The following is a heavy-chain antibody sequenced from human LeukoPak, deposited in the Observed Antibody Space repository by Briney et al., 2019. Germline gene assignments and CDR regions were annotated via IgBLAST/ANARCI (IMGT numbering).Heavy chain of an antibody. V-gene: IGHV4-39*07. Sequence: PSETLSLTCTVSGGSISSSSYYWGWIRQPPGKGLEWIGSIYYSGSTYYNPSLKSRVTISVDTSKNQFSLKLSSVTAADTAVYYCARDTTRFDYWGQGTLVTVSS. CDR2: IYYSGST. D-gene: IGHD1-1*01. CDR1: GGSISSSSYY. CDR3: ARDTTRFDY. J-gene: IGHJ4*02.